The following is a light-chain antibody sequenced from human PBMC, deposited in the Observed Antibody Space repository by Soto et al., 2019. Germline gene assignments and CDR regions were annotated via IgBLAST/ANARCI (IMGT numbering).Light chain of an antibody. CDR1: QSVTSSN. CDR2: GPS. J-gene: IGKJ3*01. V-gene: IGKV3-20*01. Sequence: EFVLTQSPDTLSLPPGERATLSCRASQSVTSSNVAWYQKKPGQAPRPLVYGPSTRAIGAPNRFSGSGSGTDVTLTISRREHEDFSVYYCQQYGYSLPVTFGPGTKVEIK. CDR3: QQYGYSLPVT.